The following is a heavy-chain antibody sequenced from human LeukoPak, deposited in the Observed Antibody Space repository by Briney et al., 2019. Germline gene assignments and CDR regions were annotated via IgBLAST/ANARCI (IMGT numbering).Heavy chain of an antibody. CDR2: INAGNGNT. CDR1: GYTFTSYA. D-gene: IGHD3-10*01. J-gene: IGHJ6*02. Sequence: ASVKVSCKASGYTFTSYAMHWVRQAPGQRLEWMGWINAGNGNTKYSQKFQGRVTITRDTSASTAYMELSSLRSEDTAVYYCARSPQTPYYYGSGSYYTLPYYYYGMDVWGQGTTVTVSS. CDR3: ARSPQTPYYYGSGSYYTLPYYYYGMDV. V-gene: IGHV1-3*01.